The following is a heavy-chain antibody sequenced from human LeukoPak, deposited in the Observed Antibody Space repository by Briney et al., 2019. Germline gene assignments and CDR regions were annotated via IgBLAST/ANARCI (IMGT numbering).Heavy chain of an antibody. CDR3: ARVEVRGVIDY. CDR1: GGSISSGGYY. CDR2: IYHSGST. D-gene: IGHD3-10*01. Sequence: SQTLSLTCTVSGGSISSGGYYWSWIRQPPGKGLEWIGYIYHSGSTYYNPSLKSRVTISVDRSKNQFSLKLSSVTAADTAVYYCARVEVRGVIDYWGQGTLVTVSS. J-gene: IGHJ4*02. V-gene: IGHV4-30-2*01.